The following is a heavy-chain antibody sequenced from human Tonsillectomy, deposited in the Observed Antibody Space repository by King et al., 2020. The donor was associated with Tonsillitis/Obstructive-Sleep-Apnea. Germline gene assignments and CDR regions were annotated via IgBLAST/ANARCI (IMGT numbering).Heavy chain of an antibody. CDR1: GFTFSNYA. CDR2: IDNSDGRT. J-gene: IGHJ4*02. Sequence: EVQLQESGGDLGQPGGSLRLSCSASGFTFSNYATSWVRQAPGKGLECVSTIDNSDGRTNYADSLEGRFTISRDNTKNTLYLQMNSLRAEDTAVYYCATVRRIYSDSSDAYFDYWGQGTLVTVSS. V-gene: IGHV3-23*01. CDR3: ATVRRIYSDSSDAYFDY. D-gene: IGHD3-22*01.